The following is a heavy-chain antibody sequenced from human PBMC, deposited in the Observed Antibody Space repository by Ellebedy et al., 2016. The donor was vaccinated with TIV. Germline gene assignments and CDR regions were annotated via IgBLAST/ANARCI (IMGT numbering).Heavy chain of an antibody. D-gene: IGHD3-10*01. CDR2: TYYRSKWYN. Sequence: MPSETPSLTCAISGDSVSSESGAWNWIRQSPSRGLEWLGRTYYRSKWYNDYAESAKNRATINPDTSKNQFSLHLNSVTPEDTAVYYCASTTGSGNVLDYWGQGTLVTVFS. CDR3: ASTTGSGNVLDY. CDR1: GDSVSSESGA. V-gene: IGHV6-1*01. J-gene: IGHJ4*02.